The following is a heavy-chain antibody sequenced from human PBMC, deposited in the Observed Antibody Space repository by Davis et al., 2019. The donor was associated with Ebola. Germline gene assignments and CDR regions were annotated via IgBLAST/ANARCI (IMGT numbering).Heavy chain of an antibody. Sequence: SVKVSCKASGGTFNTYAISWVRRAPGQGLDWMGGIIPVSGIPKYAQKFQGRVTITADESTSTVYMELSSLRSEDTAVYYCARERYRDGSDYFFEQSHWGQGTLVTVSS. CDR3: ARERYRDGSDYFFEQSH. CDR1: GGTFNTYA. D-gene: IGHD3-10*01. J-gene: IGHJ4*02. CDR2: IIPVSGIP. V-gene: IGHV1-69*13.